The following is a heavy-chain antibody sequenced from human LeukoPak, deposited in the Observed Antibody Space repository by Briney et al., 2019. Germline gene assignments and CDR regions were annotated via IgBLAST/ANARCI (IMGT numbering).Heavy chain of an antibody. J-gene: IGHJ4*02. CDR2: ISSSGSTI. Sequence: PGGSLRLSCAASGFTFSSYEMNWVRQAPGKGLEWVSYISSSGSTIYYADSVKGRFTISRDNAKNSLYLQMNSLRAEDTAVYYCAKAPYDSSGYELHVFDYWGQGTLVTVSS. V-gene: IGHV3-48*03. CDR3: AKAPYDSSGYELHVFDY. CDR1: GFTFSSYE. D-gene: IGHD3-22*01.